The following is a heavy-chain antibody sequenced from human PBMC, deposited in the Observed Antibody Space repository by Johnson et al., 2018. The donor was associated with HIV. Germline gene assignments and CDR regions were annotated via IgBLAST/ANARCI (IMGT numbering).Heavy chain of an antibody. J-gene: IGHJ3*02. D-gene: IGHD5-24*01. V-gene: IGHV3-74*01. CDR3: AKERGKRWLHPRDAFDI. CDR2: ISSDGSST. Sequence: VQLIESGGGLVQPGGSLRLSCAASGFTFSTYWMHWVRQTPGKGLVWVSRISSDGSSTTYAVSVRGRFTISRDNAKNTLYLQMNSLRAEDTAVYYCAKERGKRWLHPRDAFDIWGQGTMVTVSS. CDR1: GFTFSTYW.